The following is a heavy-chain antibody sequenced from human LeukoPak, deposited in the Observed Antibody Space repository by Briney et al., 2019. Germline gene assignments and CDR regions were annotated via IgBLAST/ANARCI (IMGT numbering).Heavy chain of an antibody. D-gene: IGHD1-26*01. CDR2: ISSSSSST. CDR3: ARDRGSGSYGYFDY. CDR1: GFTFSRYS. Sequence: PGGSLRLSCVASGFTFSRYSMNWVRQAPGKGLEWVSFISSSSSSTYHADSVRGRFTISRDNSKNTLYLQMNSLRAEDTAVYYCARDRGSGSYGYFDYWGQGTLVTVSS. V-gene: IGHV3-48*01. J-gene: IGHJ4*02.